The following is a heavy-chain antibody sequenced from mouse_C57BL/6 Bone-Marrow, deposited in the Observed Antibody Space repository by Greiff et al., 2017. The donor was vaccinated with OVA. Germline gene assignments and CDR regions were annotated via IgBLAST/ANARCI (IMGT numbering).Heavy chain of an antibody. CDR2: IYPGDGDT. CDR3: SRSGGFITTADY. CDR1: GYAFSSSW. D-gene: IGHD1-1*01. Sequence: QVQLQQSGPELVKPGASVKISCKASGYAFSSSWMNWVKQRPGKGLEWIGRIYPGDGDTNYNGKFKGKATLTADKSSSTAYMQLSSLTSEDSAVYFCSRSGGFITTADYWGQGTTLTVSS. J-gene: IGHJ2*01. V-gene: IGHV1-82*01.